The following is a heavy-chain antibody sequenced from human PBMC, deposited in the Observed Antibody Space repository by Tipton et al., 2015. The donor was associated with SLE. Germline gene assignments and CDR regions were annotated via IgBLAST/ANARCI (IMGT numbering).Heavy chain of an antibody. CDR2: IYYSGST. D-gene: IGHD7-27*01. CDR1: GGSISSSSYY. V-gene: IGHV4-39*07. Sequence: TLSLTCTVSGGSISSSSYYWGWIRQPPGKGLEWIGSIYYSGSTYYNPSLKSRFTISVDTSKNQFSLKLSSVTAADTAVYYCARDLKGLGTYNWFDPWGQGTLVTVSS. J-gene: IGHJ5*02. CDR3: ARDLKGLGTYNWFDP.